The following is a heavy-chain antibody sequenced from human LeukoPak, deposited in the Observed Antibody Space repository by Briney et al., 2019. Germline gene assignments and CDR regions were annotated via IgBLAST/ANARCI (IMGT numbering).Heavy chain of an antibody. V-gene: IGHV4-31*03. Sequence: SETLSLTCTVSGGSISSGGYYWSWIRQHPGKGLEWIGYIYYSGSTYYNPSLKSRVTISVDTSKNQFSLKLSSVTAADTAVYYCARNVALPAYYYYGMDGWGKGTTVTVSS. D-gene: IGHD3-10*02. CDR3: ARNVALPAYYYYGMDG. CDR1: GGSISSGGYY. J-gene: IGHJ6*04. CDR2: IYYSGST.